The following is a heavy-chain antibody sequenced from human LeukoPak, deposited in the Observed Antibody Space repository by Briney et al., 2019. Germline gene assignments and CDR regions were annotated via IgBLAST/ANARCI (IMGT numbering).Heavy chain of an antibody. CDR3: GRAPRPVAWNWFDP. Sequence: PGRSLRLSCRTSGFKFADYALSWFRQAPGKGLEWVGFIRSEAYGGTTENAASLKDRFTISRDDSTSIAYLLIKSLETEDTAVYYCGRAPRPVAWNWFDPWGQGTLVTVSS. J-gene: IGHJ5*02. V-gene: IGHV3-49*03. CDR1: GFKFADYA. D-gene: IGHD2-15*01. CDR2: IRSEAYGGTT.